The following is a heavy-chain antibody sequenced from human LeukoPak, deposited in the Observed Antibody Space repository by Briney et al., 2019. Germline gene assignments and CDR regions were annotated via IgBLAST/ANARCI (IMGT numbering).Heavy chain of an antibody. CDR2: IYYSGSS. CDR3: ARGLMMAVAGRGEFHY. Sequence: SETLSLTCTVSGGSISSAGYNWSWIRQHPGKGLEWIGYIYYSGSSYYNPSLKSRVTMSVDTSKSQFSLKLSSASAADTAVYYCARGLMMAVAGRGEFHYWGQGTLVTVSS. V-gene: IGHV4-31*03. D-gene: IGHD6-13*01. J-gene: IGHJ4*02. CDR1: GGSISSAGYN.